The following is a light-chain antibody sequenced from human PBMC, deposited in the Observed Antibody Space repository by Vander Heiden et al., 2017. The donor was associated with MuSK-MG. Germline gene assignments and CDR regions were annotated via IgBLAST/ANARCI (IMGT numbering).Light chain of an antibody. Sequence: EIVLTQSPGPLSLSPGERASLSCRASQSISSDYLAWYQQKSGQAPRLLIYGASSRATGIPDRCSGSGSGSDFTLTISGLEPEDFAVYYCQQYGSSPPWTFGQGTKVEIK. V-gene: IGKV3-20*01. CDR1: QSISSDY. CDR2: GAS. CDR3: QQYGSSPPWT. J-gene: IGKJ1*01.